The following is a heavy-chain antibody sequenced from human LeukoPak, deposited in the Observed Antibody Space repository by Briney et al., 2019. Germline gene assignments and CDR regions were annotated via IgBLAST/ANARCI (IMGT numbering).Heavy chain of an antibody. J-gene: IGHJ4*02. CDR2: ISAYNGDT. D-gene: IGHD6-19*01. CDR1: GYRFSNYG. V-gene: IGHV1-18*01. Sequence: ASVKVSCKASGYRFSNYGITWVRQAPGQGLECMGWISAYNGDTNYAQNFQGRLTMTTDTSTNTAYMELRSLRSDDTALDYCARVGSPDSENSGWKLFFDYWGQGTLVTVSS. CDR3: ARVGSPDSENSGWKLFFDY.